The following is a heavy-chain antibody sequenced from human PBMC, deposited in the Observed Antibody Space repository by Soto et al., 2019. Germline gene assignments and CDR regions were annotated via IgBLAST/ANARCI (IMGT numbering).Heavy chain of an antibody. J-gene: IGHJ6*02. V-gene: IGHV1-2*02. CDR1: GYTFTGYY. D-gene: IGHD5-18*01. CDR2: INPNSGGT. CDR3: ARVVDTAMVYYYYYGMDV. Sequence: QVQLVQSGAEVKKPGASVKVSCKASGYTFTGYYMHWVRQAPGQGLEWMGWINPNSGGTNYAQKFQGRVTMTRDTSISTAYREVSRLRSDDTAVYYCARVVDTAMVYYYYYGMDVWGQGTTVTVSS.